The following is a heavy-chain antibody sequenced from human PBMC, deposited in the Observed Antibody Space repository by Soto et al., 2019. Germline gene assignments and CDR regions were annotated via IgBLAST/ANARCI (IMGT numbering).Heavy chain of an antibody. CDR3: AHRRRGTGPTVFVAD. J-gene: IGHJ4*02. CDR2: IFWDDDE. V-gene: IGHV2-5*02. Sequence: QITLKESGPTLVKPTQTLTLTCTFSGSSLSTRGVAVGWIRQPPGKALEFLGFIFWDDDERYSPSLKNRLTTTKDPSKIQVVLTMTNMDPVDTATYYCAHRRRGTGPTVFVADWGQGILVTVSS. D-gene: IGHD3-10*01. CDR1: GSSLSTRGVA.